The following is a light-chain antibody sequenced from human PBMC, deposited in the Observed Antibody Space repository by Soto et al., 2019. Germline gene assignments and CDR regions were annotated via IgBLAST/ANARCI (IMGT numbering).Light chain of an antibody. Sequence: QSVLTQPPSASGTPGQRVTICCSGSRSNIGSNTVNWYQQLPGTAPKLLIYSNNQLPSGVPDRFSGSKSGTSAALAISGLQAEDEADYYCAAWDDSLNGVVFGGGTKLTVL. CDR1: RSNIGSNT. J-gene: IGLJ2*01. V-gene: IGLV1-44*01. CDR2: SNN. CDR3: AAWDDSLNGVV.